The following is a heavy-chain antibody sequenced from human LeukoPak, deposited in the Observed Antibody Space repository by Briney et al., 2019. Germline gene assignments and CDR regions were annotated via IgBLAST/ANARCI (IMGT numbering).Heavy chain of an antibody. D-gene: IGHD2-2*01. CDR1: GGSIRSGDAY. J-gene: IGHJ4*02. V-gene: IGHV4-30-4*01. CDR2: IFYSGST. CDR3: AREGHHALGYFDS. Sequence: PSETPSLTCTVSGGSIRSGDAYWTWIRQSPGKGLEWIGCIFYSGSTQYNPSLKSRLTMAIDTSRNQFSLKLTSVTAADTAVYYCAREGHHALGYFDSWGQGALVTVSS.